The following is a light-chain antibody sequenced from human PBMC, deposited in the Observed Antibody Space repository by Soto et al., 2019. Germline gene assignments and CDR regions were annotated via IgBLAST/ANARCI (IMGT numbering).Light chain of an antibody. CDR3: QKYNSAPRT. CDR2: AAS. V-gene: IGKV1-27*01. Sequence: DIQMTQSASFLSASVGDRVTITYRASQGISNYLAWYQQKPGKVPSLLIYAASTLQSGVPSRFSGSGSGTDFTLTISSLQPEDVATYYCQKYNSAPRTFGQGTRLEIK. J-gene: IGKJ5*01. CDR1: QGISNY.